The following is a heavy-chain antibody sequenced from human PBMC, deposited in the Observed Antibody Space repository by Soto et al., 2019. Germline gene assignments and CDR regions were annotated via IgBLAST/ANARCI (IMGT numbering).Heavy chain of an antibody. D-gene: IGHD2-2*01. CDR1: GYTFTSYA. J-gene: IGHJ3*02. CDR2: INAGNGNT. Sequence: ASVKVSCKASGYTFTSYAMHWVRQAPGQRLEWMGWINAGNGNTKYSQKFQGRVTITRDTSASTAYMELSSLRSEDTAVYYCARDGPSFHAFDIWGQGTMVTVSS. CDR3: ARDGPSFHAFDI. V-gene: IGHV1-3*01.